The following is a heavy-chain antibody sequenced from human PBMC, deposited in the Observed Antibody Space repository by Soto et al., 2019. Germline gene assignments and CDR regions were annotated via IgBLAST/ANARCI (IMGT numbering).Heavy chain of an antibody. CDR3: ARDSSSITGTTAFDP. CDR2: ISSSSSYI. CDR1: GFTFSSYS. V-gene: IGHV3-21*01. D-gene: IGHD1-7*01. J-gene: IGHJ5*02. Sequence: GGSLRLSCAASGFTFSSYSMNWVRQAPGKGLEWVSSISSSSSYIYYADSVKGRFTISRDNAKNSLYLQMNSLRAEDTAVYYCARDSSSITGTTAFDPWGQGTLVTVS.